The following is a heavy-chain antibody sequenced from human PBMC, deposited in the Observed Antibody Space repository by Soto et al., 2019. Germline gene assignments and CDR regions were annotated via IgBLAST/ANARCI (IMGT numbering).Heavy chain of an antibody. D-gene: IGHD4-17*01. V-gene: IGHV4-39*01. CDR2: IYYSGST. CDR3: ARHVYGDYDGGGWFDP. J-gene: IGHJ5*02. CDR1: GGSISSSSYY. Sequence: SETLSLTCTVSGGSISSSSYYWGWIRQPPGKGLEWIGSIYYSGSTYYNPSLKSRVTISVDTSKNQFSLKLSSVTAADTAVYYCARHVYGDYDGGGWFDPWGQGTLVTVSS.